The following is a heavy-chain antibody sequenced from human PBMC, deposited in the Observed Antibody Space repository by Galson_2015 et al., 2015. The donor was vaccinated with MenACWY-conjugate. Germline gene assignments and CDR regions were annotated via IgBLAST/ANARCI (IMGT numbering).Heavy chain of an antibody. J-gene: IGHJ4*02. CDR3: ARDLDY. V-gene: IGHV4-31*03. CDR1: GDSMTSGNHY. Sequence: LSLTCTVSGDSMTSGNHYWSWIRQFPGKGLEWLGYIYHSDSTYYNPSLKSRVIMSKDTSKSQVSLRLSSVTAADTAVYYCARDLDYWGQGALVIVSS. CDR2: IYHSDST.